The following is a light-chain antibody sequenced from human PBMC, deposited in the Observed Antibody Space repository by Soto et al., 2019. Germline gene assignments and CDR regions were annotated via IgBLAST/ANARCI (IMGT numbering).Light chain of an antibody. V-gene: IGKV1-39*01. CDR2: ASY. CDR3: QQRYSSTLT. CDR1: QSISTY. Sequence: DIQMTQPPFYLSASVGDIVTITCPTSQSISTYLNWYQQKPGTAPKLLIYASYTLQSGVPSRFSGRGSGSDFNLTISSLQTEDFATYACQQRYSSTLTFAQGTKVDIK. J-gene: IGKJ1*01.